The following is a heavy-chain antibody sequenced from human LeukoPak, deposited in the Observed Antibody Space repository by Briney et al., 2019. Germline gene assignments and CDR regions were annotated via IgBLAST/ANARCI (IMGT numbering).Heavy chain of an antibody. CDR1: GGTFSSYT. D-gene: IGHD6-19*01. J-gene: IGHJ5*02. CDR2: IIPILGIA. CDR3: ASSGWYSGWFDP. V-gene: IGHV1-69*02. Sequence: SVKVSCKASGGTFSSYTISWVRQAPGQGLEWMGRIIPILGIANYAQKFQGRVTITADKSTSTAYMELSSLRSGDTAVYYCASSGWYSGWFDPWGQGTLVTVSS.